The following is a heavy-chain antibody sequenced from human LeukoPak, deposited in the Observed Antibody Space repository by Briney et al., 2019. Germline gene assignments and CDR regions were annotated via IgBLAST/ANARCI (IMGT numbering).Heavy chain of an antibody. D-gene: IGHD3-9*01. CDR1: GFTLSSYW. CDR3: ARDFEAPSNC. Sequence: GGSLRLSCAASGFTLSSYWIHWVRQAPGEGLVWVSRINPDGSRTDYADSVKGRFTISRDNTKNTVDLQMNSLRAEETAVYYCARDFEAPSNCWGQGTLVTVSS. J-gene: IGHJ4*02. CDR2: INPDGSRT. V-gene: IGHV3-74*01.